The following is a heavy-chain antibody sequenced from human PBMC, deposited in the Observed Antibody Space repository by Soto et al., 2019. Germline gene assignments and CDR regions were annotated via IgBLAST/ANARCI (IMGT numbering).Heavy chain of an antibody. J-gene: IGHJ4*02. D-gene: IGHD5-12*01. CDR2: ISGHNGVT. CDR1: GYTFTSSG. V-gene: IGHV1-18*04. Sequence: QVQLVQSGPEVKKPEASVKVSCKTSGYTFTSSGISWVRQAPGQGPEGMGWISGHNGVTNCVRNFQDRVTLTIDSSTTTASMEVRSLSFADTAIYYCARDQGGYGIFDDWGQGTLVTVSS. CDR3: ARDQGGYGIFDD.